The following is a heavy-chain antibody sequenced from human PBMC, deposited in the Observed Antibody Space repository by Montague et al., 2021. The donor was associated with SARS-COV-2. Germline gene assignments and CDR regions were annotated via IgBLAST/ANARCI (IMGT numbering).Heavy chain of an antibody. CDR3: ARWVSDITIFGVVIARYFDY. CDR1: GFTFSSYE. J-gene: IGHJ4*02. CDR2: ISSSGSTI. Sequence: SLRLSCAASGFTFSSYEMNWVRQAPGKGLEWVSYISSSGSTIYYADPVKGRFTISRDNAKNSLYLQMNSLRAEDTAVYYCARWVSDITIFGVVIARYFDYWGQGTLVTVSS. D-gene: IGHD3-3*01. V-gene: IGHV3-48*03.